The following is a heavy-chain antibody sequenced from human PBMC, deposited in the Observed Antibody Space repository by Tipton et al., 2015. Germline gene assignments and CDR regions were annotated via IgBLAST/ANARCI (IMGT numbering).Heavy chain of an antibody. CDR2: IYDSEST. Sequence: TLSLTCTVSGGSISSGDYYWYWIRQHPGKGLEWIGYIYDSESTYSSPSLRSRVTIGVDTSKNQFSLKLSSVTAADTAVYYCAGDRLNYYGMDVWGQGTTVTVSS. V-gene: IGHV4-31*03. J-gene: IGHJ6*02. CDR1: GGSISSGDYY. CDR3: AGDRLNYYGMDV.